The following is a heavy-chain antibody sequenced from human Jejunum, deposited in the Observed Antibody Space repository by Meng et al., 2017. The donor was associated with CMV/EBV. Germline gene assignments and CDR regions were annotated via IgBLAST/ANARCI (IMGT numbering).Heavy chain of an antibody. D-gene: IGHD2-15*01. V-gene: IGHV4-59*01. Sequence: LTCTVSGDSMNNYYWSWLRQPPGKGLEWIGYIHYSRKTNYNPSLRGRVVISVDTSKNQLSLKLSSVNTADTAVYFCARGAGWWGVWGQGTLVTVSS. CDR1: GDSMNNYY. CDR3: ARGAGWWGV. CDR2: IHYSRKT. J-gene: IGHJ4*02.